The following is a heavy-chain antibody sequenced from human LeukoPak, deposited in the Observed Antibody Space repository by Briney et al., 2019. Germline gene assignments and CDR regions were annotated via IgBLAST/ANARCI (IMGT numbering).Heavy chain of an antibody. J-gene: IGHJ4*02. D-gene: IGHD2-15*01. CDR2: ISSSSSTI. CDR3: ARSLRHCTGGSCYPYFDY. V-gene: IGHV3-48*02. CDR1: GFTFSSYS. Sequence: GGSLRLSCAASGFTFSSYSMNWVRQVPGKGLEWLLYISSSSSTIYYADSVKGRFTISRDNAKNSLYLQMNSLRDEDTAVYYCARSLRHCTGGSCYPYFDYWGRGALVIVSS.